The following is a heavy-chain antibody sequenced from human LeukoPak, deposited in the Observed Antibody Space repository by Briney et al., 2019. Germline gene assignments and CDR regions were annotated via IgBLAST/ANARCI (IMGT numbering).Heavy chain of an antibody. V-gene: IGHV3-20*04. D-gene: IGHD1-26*01. CDR1: GFTFDDYG. CDR2: INWNGGNT. Sequence: GGSLRLSCAASGFTFDDYGMSWVRQGPGKGLEWVCGINWNGGNTGYADSVKGRFTIFRDNAKNSLYLEMDSLRVEDTALYYCARTSDGNWFDPWGQGTLVTVSS. J-gene: IGHJ5*02. CDR3: ARTSDGNWFDP.